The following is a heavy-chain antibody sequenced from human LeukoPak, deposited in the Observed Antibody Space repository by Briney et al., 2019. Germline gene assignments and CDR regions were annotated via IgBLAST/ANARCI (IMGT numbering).Heavy chain of an antibody. Sequence: GGSLRLSCAASGFTFSSYGMHWVRQAPGKGLEWVAFIRYDGSNKYYADSVKGRFTISRDNSQNTLYLQMDSLRVEDTAVYYCARVSKPGWYDYYYMDVWGKGTTVTVSS. CDR1: GFTFSSYG. CDR2: IRYDGSNK. J-gene: IGHJ6*03. D-gene: IGHD2/OR15-2a*01. CDR3: ARVSKPGWYDYYYMDV. V-gene: IGHV3-30*02.